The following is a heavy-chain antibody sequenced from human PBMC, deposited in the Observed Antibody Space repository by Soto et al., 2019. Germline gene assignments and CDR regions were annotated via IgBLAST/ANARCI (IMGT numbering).Heavy chain of an antibody. Sequence: QVQLQESGPRLVKPSETLSLTCSVSGDSISSYYWRWIRQPPGKGLEWIGYIYYSGSTNYNPSFKSRVTISVEPPRNQCSLKLTSVTAADTAVYYCARGVATIGPWGQGTLVTVSS. D-gene: IGHD5-12*01. CDR2: IYYSGST. CDR3: ARGVATIGP. CDR1: GDSISSYY. V-gene: IGHV4-59*01. J-gene: IGHJ5*02.